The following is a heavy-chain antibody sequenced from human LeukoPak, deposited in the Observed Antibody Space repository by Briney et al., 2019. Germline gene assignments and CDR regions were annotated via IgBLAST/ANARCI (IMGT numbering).Heavy chain of an antibody. Sequence: PGRSLRLSCAASGFTFSSYGMHWVRQAPGKGLEWVAVISYDGSNKYYGDSVKGRFTISRDNSKNTLYLQMNSLRAEDTAVYYCAKGWCSGGSCLFDYWGQGTLVTVSS. J-gene: IGHJ4*02. CDR1: GFTFSSYG. V-gene: IGHV3-30*18. CDR3: AKGWCSGGSCLFDY. D-gene: IGHD2-15*01. CDR2: ISYDGSNK.